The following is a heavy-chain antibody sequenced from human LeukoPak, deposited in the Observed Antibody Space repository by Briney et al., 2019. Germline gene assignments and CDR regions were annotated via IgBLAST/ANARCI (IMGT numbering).Heavy chain of an antibody. V-gene: IGHV4-39*01. CDR3: ARHYGP. J-gene: IGHJ4*02. D-gene: IGHD3-10*01. Sequence: SETLSLTCTVSGGSISGSSYYWGWIRKPPGKGLEWIGSIYYSGSTYYNPSLKSRVTISVDTSKNQFSLKLNSVTATDTAGYYCARHYGPWGQGTLVTVSS. CDR1: GGSISGSSYY. CDR2: IYYSGST.